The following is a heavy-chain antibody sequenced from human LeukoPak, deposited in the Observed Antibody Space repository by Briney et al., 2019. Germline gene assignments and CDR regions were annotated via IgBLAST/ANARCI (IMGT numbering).Heavy chain of an antibody. CDR2: ISAYNGNA. D-gene: IGHD3-10*01. V-gene: IGHV1-18*01. CDR3: ARDPGSGSYTHFDY. J-gene: IGHJ4*02. CDR1: GYTFTSYG. Sequence: ASVKVSCKASGYTFTSYGISWVRQAPGQGLEWMGWISAYNGNANYAQKLQGRVTMTTDTSTSTAYMELRSLRSDDTAVYYCARDPGSGSYTHFDYWGQGTLVTVSS.